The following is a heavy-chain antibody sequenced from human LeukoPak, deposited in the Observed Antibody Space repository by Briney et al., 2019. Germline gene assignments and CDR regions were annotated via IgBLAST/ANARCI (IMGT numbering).Heavy chain of an antibody. V-gene: IGHV3-66*01. Sequence: PGGSLRLSCAASGFTVSSNYMSWVRQAPGKGLEWVSVIYSGGRTYYADSVKGRFTISRDNSKNTLYLQMNSLRAEDTAVYYCARDGSTYYYDSSGYPSFDYWGQGTLVTVSS. CDR1: GFTVSSNY. CDR2: IYSGGRT. CDR3: ARDGSTYYYDSSGYPSFDY. D-gene: IGHD3-22*01. J-gene: IGHJ4*02.